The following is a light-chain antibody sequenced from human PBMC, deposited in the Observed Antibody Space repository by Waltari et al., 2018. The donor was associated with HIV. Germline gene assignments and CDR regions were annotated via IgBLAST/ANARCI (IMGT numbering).Light chain of an antibody. Sequence: SALTQPASVSGSPGQTLPISCTGTSSDVGDYNSVSWYQHHPGKAPKLMIYDVNKRPSGVSNRFSGSKSGNTASLTISGLQAEDEADYYCCSYAGSSTVVFGGGTKLTVL. V-gene: IGLV2-23*02. CDR3: CSYAGSSTVV. CDR2: DVN. CDR1: SSDVGDYNS. J-gene: IGLJ2*01.